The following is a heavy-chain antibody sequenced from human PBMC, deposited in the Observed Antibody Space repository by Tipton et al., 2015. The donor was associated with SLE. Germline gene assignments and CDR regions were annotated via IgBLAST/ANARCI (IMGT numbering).Heavy chain of an antibody. Sequence: SLRLSCTASGFTFSSYGMHWVRQAPGKGLEWVAVISYDGSNKYYADSVKGRFTISRDNSKNTLYLQMNSLRAEDTAVYYCARAARGRGSGSYPFDYWGQGTLVTVSS. V-gene: IGHV3-30*03. J-gene: IGHJ4*02. CDR3: ARAARGRGSGSYPFDY. D-gene: IGHD3-10*01. CDR1: GFTFSSYG. CDR2: ISYDGSNK.